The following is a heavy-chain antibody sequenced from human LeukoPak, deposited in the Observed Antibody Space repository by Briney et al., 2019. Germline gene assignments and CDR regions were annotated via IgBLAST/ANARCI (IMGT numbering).Heavy chain of an antibody. J-gene: IGHJ4*02. CDR2: ISVYNGNT. CDR3: ARALDTPTNDY. CDR1: GYTFTSYG. Sequence: ASVKVSCKACGYTFTSYGINWVRQAPGQGLESMGWISVYNGNTLYAQRLQGRVTMTTDTSTSTAYMDPRSLRSDDTAVYYCARALDTPTNDYWGQGTLVTVSA. D-gene: IGHD5-18*01. V-gene: IGHV1-18*01.